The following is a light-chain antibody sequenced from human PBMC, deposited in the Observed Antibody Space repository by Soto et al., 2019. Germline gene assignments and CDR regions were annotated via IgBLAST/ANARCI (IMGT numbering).Light chain of an antibody. V-gene: IGKV3D-15*01. CDR1: QSVSSN. J-gene: IGKJ1*01. Sequence: EIVMTQSPATLSVSPGERATLSCRASQSVSSNLAWYQQKPGQAPRLLIYGPSNRVTGIPARFSGSGSGTDFTLTISSLQPDDFATYYCQQYNSYWTFGQGTKVDIK. CDR3: QQYNSYWT. CDR2: GPS.